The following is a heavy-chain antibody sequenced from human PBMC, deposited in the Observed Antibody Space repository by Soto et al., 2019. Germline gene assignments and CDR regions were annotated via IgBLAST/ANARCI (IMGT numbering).Heavy chain of an antibody. CDR3: ARRGSRGSSWYGPFFDY. J-gene: IGHJ4*02. V-gene: IGHV1-69*13. D-gene: IGHD6-13*01. CDR2: IIPIFGTA. Sequence: SVKVSCKASGGTFSSYAISWVRQAPGQGLEWMGGIIPIFGTANYAQKFQGRVTITADESTSTAYMELSSLRSEDTAVYYCARRGSRGSSWYGPFFDYWGQGXLVTVSS. CDR1: GGTFSSYA.